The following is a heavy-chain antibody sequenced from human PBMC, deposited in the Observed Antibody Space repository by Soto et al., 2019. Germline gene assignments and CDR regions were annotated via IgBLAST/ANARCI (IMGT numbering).Heavy chain of an antibody. J-gene: IGHJ4*02. D-gene: IGHD2-8*01. CDR2: INPNSGGT. CDR3: ARDRSAGYCTNGVCYYFDY. CDR1: GYTFTGYY. V-gene: IGHV1-2*04. Sequence: ASVKVSCKASGYTFTGYYMHWVRQAPGQGLEWMGWINPNSGGTNYAQKFQGWVTMTRDTSISTAYMELSRLRSDDTAVYYCARDRSAGYCTNGVCYYFDYWGKGTLVTVSS.